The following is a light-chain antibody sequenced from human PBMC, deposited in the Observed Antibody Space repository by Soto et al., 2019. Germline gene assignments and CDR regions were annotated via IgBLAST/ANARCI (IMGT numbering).Light chain of an antibody. CDR2: DDI. V-gene: IGLV2-23*01. CDR3: CSYAGSGTDKYV. CDR1: SSDIGTYNF. J-gene: IGLJ1*01. Sequence: QSVPTQPASVSGSPGQSITISCTGTSSDIGTYNFVSWYQQLPGEAPKFMIYDDIKRPSGVSNRFSGSKSGNTASLTISGLQAEDEADYYCCSYAGSGTDKYVFGGGTKVTVL.